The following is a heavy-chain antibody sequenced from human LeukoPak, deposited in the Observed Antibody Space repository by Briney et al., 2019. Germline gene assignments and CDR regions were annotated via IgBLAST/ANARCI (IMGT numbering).Heavy chain of an antibody. CDR3: ARHAIYGVYNYYYYYYMDV. Sequence: SETLSLTCTVSGGSISSYYWSWIRQPPGKGLEWIGYIYYSGSTNYNPSLKSRVTISVDTSKNQFSLKLTSVTAADTAVYYCARHAIYGVYNYYYYYYMDVWGRGTTVTVSS. V-gene: IGHV4-59*08. J-gene: IGHJ6*03. CDR1: GGSISSYY. D-gene: IGHD3-3*01. CDR2: IYYSGST.